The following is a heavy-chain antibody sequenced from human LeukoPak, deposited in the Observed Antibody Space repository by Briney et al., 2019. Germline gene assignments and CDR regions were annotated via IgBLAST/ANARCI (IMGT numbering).Heavy chain of an antibody. V-gene: IGHV3-7*01. D-gene: IGHD6-19*01. J-gene: IGHJ1*01. CDR3: ARGDGRGRSDGAT. Sequence: GGSLRLSCAASGFNFNSYMGWVRPAPEDGLEWVAIINRDETDIYYVDSVKGRFAISRDNAKSSLFLEMNSLRVEDTGVYYCARGDGRGRSDGATWGPGTLVTVSS. CDR1: GFNFNSY. CDR2: INRDETDI.